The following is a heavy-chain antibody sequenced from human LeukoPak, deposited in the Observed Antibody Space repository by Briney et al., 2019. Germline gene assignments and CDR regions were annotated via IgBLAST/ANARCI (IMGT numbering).Heavy chain of an antibody. V-gene: IGHV3-30*04. CDR3: ASLTGDEATDY. D-gene: IGHD7-27*01. CDR2: ISYDGSNK. Sequence: GRSLRLSCAASGFTFSSYAMHWVRQAPGKGLEWVAVISYDGSNKYYADSVKGRFTISRDNPKNTLYLQMNSLRAEDTAVYYCASLTGDEATDYWGQGTLVTVSS. CDR1: GFTFSSYA. J-gene: IGHJ4*02.